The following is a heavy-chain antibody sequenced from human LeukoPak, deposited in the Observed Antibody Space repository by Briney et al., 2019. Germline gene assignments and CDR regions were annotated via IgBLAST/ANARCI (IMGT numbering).Heavy chain of an antibody. D-gene: IGHD2-2*03. CDR1: GFTFSIYA. V-gene: IGHV3-23*01. CDR2: ISGSGGST. CDR3: AKDEVAIVVVPAAMSIH. Sequence: GGSLRLSCAASGFTFSIYAMIWLRQAPGKGGECVSAISGSGGSTSYADSVEGRFTISRDNSNNTLYLQMNSLRDEDTAVYYCAKDEVAIVVVPAAMSIHWGQGTLVTVSS. J-gene: IGHJ4*02.